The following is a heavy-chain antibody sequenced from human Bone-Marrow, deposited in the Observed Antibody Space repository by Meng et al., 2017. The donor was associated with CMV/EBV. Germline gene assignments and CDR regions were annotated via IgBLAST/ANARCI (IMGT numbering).Heavy chain of an antibody. CDR3: ARDRGYSYGYRAFDI. CDR2: ISSSSYI. V-gene: IGHV3-69-1*01. CDR1: GFTVSSNY. J-gene: IGHJ3*02. D-gene: IGHD5-18*01. Sequence: GGSLRLSCAASGFTVSSNYMSWVRQAPGKGLEWVSSISSSSYIYYADSVKGRFTISRDNAKNSLYLQMNSLRAEDTAVYYCARDRGYSYGYRAFDIWGQRTMVTVSS.